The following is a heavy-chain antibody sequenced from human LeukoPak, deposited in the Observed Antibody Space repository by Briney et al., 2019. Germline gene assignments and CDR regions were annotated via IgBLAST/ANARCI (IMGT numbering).Heavy chain of an antibody. CDR1: GFIFSSYG. Sequence: GGSLRLSCAASGFIFSSYGMHWVRQAPGKGLEWVAFIRYDGSNKYYADSVKGRFTISRDNSKDTLYLHVNSLRPEDTAVYYCARDLIVPVAMTGSGSYSTDYWGQGTLVTVSS. J-gene: IGHJ4*02. D-gene: IGHD3-10*01. V-gene: IGHV3-30*02. CDR2: IRYDGSNK. CDR3: ARDLIVPVAMTGSGSYSTDY.